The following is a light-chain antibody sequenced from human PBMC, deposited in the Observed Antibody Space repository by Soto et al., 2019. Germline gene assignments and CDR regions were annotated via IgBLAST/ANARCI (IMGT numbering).Light chain of an antibody. CDR1: QSINNY. CDR3: QHLKT. J-gene: IGKJ5*01. CDR2: DAV. Sequence: EIVLTQSPATLSLSPGERATLSCRASQSINNYIAWYQKKVGQAPRLLIDDAVNRATAIPPRFSGSGSGTDFTLTISSLEPEDFAVYYCQHLKTFGQGTRLEIK. V-gene: IGKV3-11*01.